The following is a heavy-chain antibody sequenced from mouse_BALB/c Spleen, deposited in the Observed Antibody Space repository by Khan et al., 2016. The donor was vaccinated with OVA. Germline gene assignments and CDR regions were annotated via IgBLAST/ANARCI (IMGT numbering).Heavy chain of an antibody. V-gene: IGHV1-7*01. CDR2: INPSSGYT. CDR3: ARERIDY. CDR1: GYTFSTYW. J-gene: IGHJ2*01. Sequence: VQLQESGAELAKPGASVKMSCTASGYTFSTYWIHWVQQRPGQGLEWIGYINPSSGYTYYNQRFNDKSTLTADKSSSTAYMQLSSLTSEDSADYYCARERIDYWGQGTNLTVSS.